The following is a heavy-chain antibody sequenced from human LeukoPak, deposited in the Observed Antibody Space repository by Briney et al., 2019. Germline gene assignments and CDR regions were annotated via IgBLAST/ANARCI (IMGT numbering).Heavy chain of an antibody. Sequence: ASVKVSCKASGHTFSIYNMHWVRQAPGQGLEWMGIINPGGGTSYAQKIQGRVTMTRDTSTTTVYMELSSLRSEDTAVYYCAREGVAATGLDYWGQGTLVTVSS. CDR2: INPGGGT. D-gene: IGHD6-13*01. CDR1: GHTFSIYN. V-gene: IGHV1-46*01. J-gene: IGHJ4*02. CDR3: AREGVAATGLDY.